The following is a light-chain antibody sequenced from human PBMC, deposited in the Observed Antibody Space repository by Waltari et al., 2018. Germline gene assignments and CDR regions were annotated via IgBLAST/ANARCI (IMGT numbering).Light chain of an antibody. J-gene: IGLJ1*01. CDR1: SSDIGAYNF. CDR3: SSYTTGSTRYV. Sequence: QSALTQPAPVSGSPGQSITIPCTGTSSDIGAYNFVSCYQKHPGKAPKVMIYDVNIRPSGVSSRFSGSKSGNTASLTISGLQAEDEADYYCSSYTTGSTRYVFGSGTKVTVL. CDR2: DVN. V-gene: IGLV2-14*03.